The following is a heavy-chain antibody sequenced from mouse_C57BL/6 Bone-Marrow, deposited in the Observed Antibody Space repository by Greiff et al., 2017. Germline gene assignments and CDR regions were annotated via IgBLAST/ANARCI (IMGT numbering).Heavy chain of an antibody. D-gene: IGHD1-1*01. CDR2: INPGSGGT. J-gene: IGHJ4*01. V-gene: IGHV1-54*01. CDR1: GYAFNNYL. CDR3: ARGVITTAMDV. Sequence: QVQLKESGAELVRPGTSVKVSCKASGYAFNNYLIEWVKQRPGQGLEWIGVINPGSGGTNYNEKFKGKATLTADTSSNTAYMQLSTLTYEDSAVYFCARGVITTAMDVWGQGTTGTVSS.